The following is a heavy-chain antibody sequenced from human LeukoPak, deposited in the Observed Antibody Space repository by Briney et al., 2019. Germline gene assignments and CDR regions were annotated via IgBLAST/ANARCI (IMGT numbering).Heavy chain of an antibody. V-gene: IGHV3-23*01. J-gene: IGHJ4*02. D-gene: IGHD1-26*01. Sequence: GGSLRLSCAASGFTFISYAMSWERQAPGKGLEWVSVISGSGGTTYYAGSVKGRFTISRDNSKDTLYLQMNSLRAEDTAVYYCAKTPNSGNYYASFDYWGQGTLVTVSS. CDR1: GFTFISYA. CDR2: ISGSGGTT. CDR3: AKTPNSGNYYASFDY.